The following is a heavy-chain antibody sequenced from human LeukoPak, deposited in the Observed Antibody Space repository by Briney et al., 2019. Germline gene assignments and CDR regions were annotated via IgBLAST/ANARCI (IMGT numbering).Heavy chain of an antibody. CDR1: GFNLSQYY. Sequence: GGSLRLSCAGSGFNLSQYYMRRIRQAPGKGLEWVSYISSSSSYTNYADSVKGRFTISRDNDKNSLYLHMNSLRAEDTSVYYCARDIARKSGVDYWGQGTLVTVSS. D-gene: IGHD6-6*01. J-gene: IGHJ4*02. V-gene: IGHV3-11*06. CDR3: ARDIARKSGVDY. CDR2: ISSSSSYT.